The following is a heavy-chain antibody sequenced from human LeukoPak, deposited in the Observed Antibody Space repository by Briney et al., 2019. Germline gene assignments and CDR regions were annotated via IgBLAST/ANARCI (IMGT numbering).Heavy chain of an antibody. CDR2: ISGSGGST. CDR1: GFTFSSFS. CDR3: AKGRLAGTGGYYYYYMDV. V-gene: IGHV3-23*01. Sequence: GGSLRLSCAASGFTFSSFSMNWVRQPPGKGLEWVSAISGSGGSTYYADSVKGRFTISRDNSKNTLYLQMNSLRAEDTAVYYCAKGRLAGTGGYYYYYMDVWGKGTTVTISS. D-gene: IGHD6-19*01. J-gene: IGHJ6*03.